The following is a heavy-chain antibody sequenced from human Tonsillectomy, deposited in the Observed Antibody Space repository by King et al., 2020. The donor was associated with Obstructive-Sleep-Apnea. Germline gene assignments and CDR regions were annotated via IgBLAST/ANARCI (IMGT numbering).Heavy chain of an antibody. CDR1: AFAFNRYA. CDR3: ARAAIARDCGWYFDY. J-gene: IGHJ4*02. CDR2: ISYDGSEK. V-gene: IGHV3-30*04. Sequence: VQLVESGGGVVQPGRSLRLSCAASAFAFNRYAMHWVRQAPGKGLEWVAVISYDGSEKYYADSVKGRFTISRDNSKNTLYLQINSLRAEDTAVYYCARAAIARDCGWYFDYWGQGTLVTVSS. D-gene: IGHD6-19*01.